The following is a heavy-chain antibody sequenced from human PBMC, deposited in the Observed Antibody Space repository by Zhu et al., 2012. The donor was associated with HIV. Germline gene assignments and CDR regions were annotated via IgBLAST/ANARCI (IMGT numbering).Heavy chain of an antibody. V-gene: IGHV4-4*09. J-gene: IGHJ3*02. Sequence: QVQLQQSGPRLVKPSETLSLTCIVSGGSLRNYYWNWVRQSPGKGLEWIGYISTSGKIIYNPFLKSRVTMSLDTSKNQFSLKVTSVTAADTAVYYCARDRLEATAPEVAFDIWGQGTVVTASS. CDR2: ISTSGKI. CDR1: GGSLRNYY. D-gene: IGHD1-1*01. CDR3: ARDRLEATAPEVAFDI.